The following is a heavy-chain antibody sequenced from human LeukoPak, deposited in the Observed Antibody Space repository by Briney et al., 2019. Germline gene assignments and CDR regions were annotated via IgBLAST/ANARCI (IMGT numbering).Heavy chain of an antibody. CDR2: INPNSGGT. Sequence: ASVKVSCKASGYTFTGYYMHWVRQAPGQGLEWMGWINPNSGGTNYAQKLQGRVTMTRDTSISTAYMELSRLRSDDTAVYYCASTYGGNYYFDYWGQGTLVTVSS. CDR1: GYTFTGYY. J-gene: IGHJ4*02. CDR3: ASTYGGNYYFDY. D-gene: IGHD4-23*01. V-gene: IGHV1-2*02.